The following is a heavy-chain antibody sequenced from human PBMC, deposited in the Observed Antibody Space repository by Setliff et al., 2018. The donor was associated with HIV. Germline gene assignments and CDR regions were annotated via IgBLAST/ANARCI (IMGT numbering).Heavy chain of an antibody. Sequence: ASVKVSCKASGYTSTSHYMHWVRQAPGQGLEWMGIINPSGDRTTYTKKFQGRVTMTRDTSTNTVYLELSSLRSEDTAVYYCAREMFMYTSSEGFPFDLWGQGTLVTVSS. V-gene: IGHV1-46*01. CDR3: AREMFMYTSSEGFPFDL. J-gene: IGHJ4*02. D-gene: IGHD6-6*01. CDR1: GYTSTSHY. CDR2: INPSGDRT.